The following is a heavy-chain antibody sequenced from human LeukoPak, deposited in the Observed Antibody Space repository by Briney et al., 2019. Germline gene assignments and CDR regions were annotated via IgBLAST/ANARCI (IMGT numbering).Heavy chain of an antibody. J-gene: IGHJ5*02. CDR1: GFTFNSYG. CDR3: ASAEYSSSWTS. V-gene: IGHV3-33*03. D-gene: IGHD6-13*01. Sequence: GGSLRLSCAASGFTFNSYGMHWVRQAPGKGLEWVAVMWYDGSNKYYADSVKGRFTISRDDSKNTLYLQMNSLRAEDTAMYYCASAEYSSSWTSWGQGTLVTVSS. CDR2: MWYDGSNK.